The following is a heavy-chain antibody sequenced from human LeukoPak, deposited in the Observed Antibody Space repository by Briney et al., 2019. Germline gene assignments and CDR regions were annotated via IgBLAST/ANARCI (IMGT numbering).Heavy chain of an antibody. CDR2: ISYYGSNK. Sequence: GGSLRLSCAASGFTFSSYGMHWVRQAPGQGLEWVGVISYYGSNKHYADSLKGRFTISRDNSKNTLYLQMNSLRADDTAVYYCAKDLEYSSSFFDYWGQGTLVTVSS. CDR1: GFTFSSYG. J-gene: IGHJ4*02. V-gene: IGHV3-30*18. CDR3: AKDLEYSSSFFDY. D-gene: IGHD6-6*01.